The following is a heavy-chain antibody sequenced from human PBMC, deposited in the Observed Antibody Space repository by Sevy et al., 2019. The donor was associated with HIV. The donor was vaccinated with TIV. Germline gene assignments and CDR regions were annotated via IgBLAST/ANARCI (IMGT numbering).Heavy chain of an antibody. CDR2: IKNQDHSGST. CDR3: ATGTSSYLHRTYYYDGMDV. V-gene: IGHV3-15*01. J-gene: IGHJ6*02. D-gene: IGHD2-2*01. Sequence: GGSLRLSCSASGFTFSNAWMNWVRQAPGKGLEWVGRIKNQDHSGSTDYAAPVKGRFTISRDDSKNTLYLQMSSLKSEDTAVYYCATGTSSYLHRTYYYDGMDVWGQGTTVTVSS. CDR1: GFTFSNAW.